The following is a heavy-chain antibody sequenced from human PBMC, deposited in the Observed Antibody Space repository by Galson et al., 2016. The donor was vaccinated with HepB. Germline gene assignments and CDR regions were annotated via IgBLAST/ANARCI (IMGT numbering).Heavy chain of an antibody. Sequence: SVKVSCKASGYIFSGYYIYWVRQAPGEGLQWMGWINPNSGGASYAQMFQGRDTMTRDTSISTASMELTRLTSDDTAVYYCARGHVYGSGSYYPDYWGQGTLVTVSS. J-gene: IGHJ4*02. V-gene: IGHV1-2*02. CDR2: INPNSGGA. CDR1: GYIFSGYY. CDR3: ARGHVYGSGSYYPDY. D-gene: IGHD3-10*01.